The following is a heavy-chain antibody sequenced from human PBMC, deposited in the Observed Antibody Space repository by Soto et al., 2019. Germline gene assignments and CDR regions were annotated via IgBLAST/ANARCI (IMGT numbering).Heavy chain of an antibody. CDR3: ARMATSGTLNWFDP. J-gene: IGHJ5*02. CDR2: MNPNSANT. V-gene: IGHV1-8*01. Sequence: GASVNVSCKASGYNFTNYDISWVRQATGQGLEWMGWMNPNSANTGYAQKFQGRVSMTRDTSINTAYMELSSLRSEDTAIYYCARMATSGTLNWFDPWGQGTLVAVS. D-gene: IGHD1-26*01. CDR1: GYNFTNYD.